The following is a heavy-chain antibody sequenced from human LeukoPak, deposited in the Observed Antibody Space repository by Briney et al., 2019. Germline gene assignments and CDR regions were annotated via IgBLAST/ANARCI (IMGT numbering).Heavy chain of an antibody. CDR1: GVSISSYY. CDR3: ARVAPYYYDSSDPSPFDY. CDR2: IYYSGST. V-gene: IGHV4-59*01. D-gene: IGHD3-22*01. J-gene: IGHJ4*02. Sequence: SETLSLTCTVSGVSISSYYWSWLRQPPGKGLEWIGYIYYSGSTNYNPSLKSRVTISVDTSKNQFSLKLSSVTAADTAVYYCARVAPYYYDSSDPSPFDYWGQGTLVTVSS.